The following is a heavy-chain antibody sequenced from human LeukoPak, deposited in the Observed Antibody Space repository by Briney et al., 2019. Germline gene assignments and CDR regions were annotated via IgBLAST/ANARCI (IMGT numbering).Heavy chain of an antibody. V-gene: IGHV3-33*01. CDR3: ARDVMYYYDSSVVDY. Sequence: PGGSLRLSCAASGFTFSSYGMHWVRQAPGKGLEWVAVIWYDGSNKYYADSVKGRFTISRDNSKNTLYLQMNSLRAEDTAVYYCARDVMYYYDSSVVDYWGQGTLVTVSS. CDR1: GFTFSSYG. D-gene: IGHD3-22*01. J-gene: IGHJ4*02. CDR2: IWYDGSNK.